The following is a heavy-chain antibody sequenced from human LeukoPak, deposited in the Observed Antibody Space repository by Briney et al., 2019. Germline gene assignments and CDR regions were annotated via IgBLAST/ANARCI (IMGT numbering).Heavy chain of an antibody. CDR3: ARLSGSGNYLDGMDV. CDR1: GFTFSDYY. Sequence: GGSLRLSCAASGFTFSDYYMSWIRQAPGKGLEWVSYISSSGSTIYYADSVKGRFTISRDNAKNSLYLQMNSLRAEDTAIYYCARLSGSGNYLDGMDVWGQGTTVTVSS. V-gene: IGHV3-11*01. J-gene: IGHJ6*02. CDR2: ISSSGSTI. D-gene: IGHD3-10*01.